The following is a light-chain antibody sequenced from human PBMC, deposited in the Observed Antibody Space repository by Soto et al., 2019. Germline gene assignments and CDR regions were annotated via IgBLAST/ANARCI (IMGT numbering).Light chain of an antibody. CDR2: EVS. V-gene: IGKV2D-29*02. CDR1: QSLLHSNGKTY. J-gene: IGKJ2*01. CDR3: MQTTQIPYT. Sequence: EILMTQTPLSLSVTPGQPAYISCKSSQSLLHSNGKTYLFWYLQKPGQSPQLLIYEVSNRLSGVSDRFSGSGSGTDFTLKISRVGAEDVGVYYCMQTTQIPYTFGQGTKLEIK.